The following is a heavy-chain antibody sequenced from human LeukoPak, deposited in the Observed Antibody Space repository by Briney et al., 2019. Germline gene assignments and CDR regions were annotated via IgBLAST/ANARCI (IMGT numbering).Heavy chain of an antibody. CDR1: GGSISSGSYY. CDR3: AGVGWYFDL. J-gene: IGHJ2*01. Sequence: RTSETLSLTCIVSGGSISSGSYYWSWIRQPAGKGLEWIGRIYSTGSTSYNPSLKSRVTISVDTSKNQSSLKLSSMTAADTAVYYCAGVGWYFDLWGRGTLVTVSS. V-gene: IGHV4-61*02. CDR2: IYSTGST. D-gene: IGHD3-10*01.